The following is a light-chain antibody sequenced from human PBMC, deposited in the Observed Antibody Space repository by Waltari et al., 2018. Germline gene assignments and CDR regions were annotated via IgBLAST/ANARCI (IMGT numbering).Light chain of an antibody. CDR3: QKYNAAPLI. CDR2: SAS. V-gene: IGKV1-27*01. CDR1: PGIVNS. J-gene: IGKJ4*01. Sequence: IQMTQSPSSLSASVGDRVPITCRARPGIVNSFAWYQQKPGKVPRLLISSASTLQSGVPSRFSGSGSGTEFTLTIAGLQPEDVATYYCQKYNAAPLIFGGGTKVEIK.